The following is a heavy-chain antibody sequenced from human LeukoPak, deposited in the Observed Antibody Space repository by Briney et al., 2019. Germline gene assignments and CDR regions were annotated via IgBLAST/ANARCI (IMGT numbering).Heavy chain of an antibody. V-gene: IGHV3-74*01. CDR2: INSDGSST. J-gene: IGHJ4*02. CDR1: GFTFSSYW. CDR3: ARGGYTSGWYGGGSDY. D-gene: IGHD6-19*01. Sequence: GGSLRLSCAASGFTFSSYWMHWVRQAPGKGLVWVSRINSDGSSTSYADSVKGRFTISRDNAKNSLYLQMNSLRADDTAVYYCARGGYTSGWYGGGSDYWGQGTLVTVSS.